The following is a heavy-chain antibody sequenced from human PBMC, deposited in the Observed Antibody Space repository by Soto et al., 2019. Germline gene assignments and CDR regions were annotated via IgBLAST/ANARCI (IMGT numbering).Heavy chain of an antibody. D-gene: IGHD6-6*01. CDR1: GGTFSSYA. CDR3: ARGRDYSSSPYYYYYGMDV. V-gene: IGHV1-69*12. Sequence: QVQLVQSGAEVKKPGSSVKVSCKASGGTFSSYAISWVRQAPGQGLEWMGGIIPIFGTANYAQKFQGRVTITADESTSTAYMELSSLRSEDTAVYYCARGRDYSSSPYYYYYGMDVWGQGTTVTVSS. J-gene: IGHJ6*02. CDR2: IIPIFGTA.